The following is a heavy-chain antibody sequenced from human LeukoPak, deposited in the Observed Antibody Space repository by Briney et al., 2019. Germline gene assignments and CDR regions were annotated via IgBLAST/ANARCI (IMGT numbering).Heavy chain of an antibody. CDR3: AKGIYSSGWSYFDY. V-gene: IGHV3-23*01. CDR1: AFTFSSYA. CDR2: ISGSGGST. Sequence: PGGSLTLSCPASAFTFSSYAMSCVRQAPGEWLEWVSAISGSGGSTNYADAVKGRFTISRDNSKSTLYLQMNSLRAEDTAVYYCAKGIYSSGWSYFDYWGHGTLVTVSS. J-gene: IGHJ4*01. D-gene: IGHD6-19*01.